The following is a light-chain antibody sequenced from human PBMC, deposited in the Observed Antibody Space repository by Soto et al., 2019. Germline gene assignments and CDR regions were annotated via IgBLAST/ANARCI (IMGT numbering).Light chain of an antibody. J-gene: IGLJ2*01. CDR2: DVS. V-gene: IGLV2-11*01. Sequence: QSALTQPRSVSGAPGQSVTISCTGTSSDVGTYNYVSWYQQHPGKAPKLMIYDVSQRPSGVPDRFSGSKSANTASLTISALHAEDESDYYCYSYAGSYTAVLGAGTKLTVL. CDR1: SSDVGTYNY. CDR3: YSYAGSYTAV.